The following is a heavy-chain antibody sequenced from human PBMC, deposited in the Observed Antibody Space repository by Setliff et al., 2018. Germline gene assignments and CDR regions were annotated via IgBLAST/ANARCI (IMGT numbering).Heavy chain of an antibody. J-gene: IGHJ4*02. CDR1: GGSISNYY. CDR2: IYTSGST. Sequence: SETLSLTCTVSGGSISNYYWSWIRQPAGRGLEWIGRIYTSGSTNYNPSLKSRVTISVDTSKNQFSLKLSSVTAADTAVYYCARSFARREKFLLDYWGQGALVTVSS. V-gene: IGHV4-4*07. CDR3: ARSFARREKFLLDY.